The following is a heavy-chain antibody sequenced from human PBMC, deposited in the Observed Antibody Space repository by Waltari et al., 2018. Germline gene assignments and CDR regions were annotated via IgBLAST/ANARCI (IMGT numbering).Heavy chain of an antibody. Sequence: QVQLXESGPGLVRPSETLSLTXTVSGGSISNXYWTWIRQPAGRGLEWIGRIYISGSPNYNPSLKXRGTXSVXTSXXXFXLELTSVTXXDTAXYYCARGPPGXHDAFDIXGQGTMVTVXS. CDR3: ARGPPGXHDAFDI. CDR1: GGSISNXY. CDR2: IYISGSP. V-gene: IGHV4-4*07. J-gene: IGHJ3*02.